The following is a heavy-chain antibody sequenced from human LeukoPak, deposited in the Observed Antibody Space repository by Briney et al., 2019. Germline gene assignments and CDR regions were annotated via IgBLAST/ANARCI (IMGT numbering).Heavy chain of an antibody. V-gene: IGHV4-34*01. CDR3: ARGAIFGPGDY. D-gene: IGHD3-3*01. CDR2: INHSGST. CDR1: GGSFSGYY. Sequence: SETLSLTCAVYGGSFSGYYWSWIRQPPGKGLEWIGEINHSGSTNYNPSLKIRVTISVDTSKNQFSLKLSSVTAADTAVYYCARGAIFGPGDYWGQGTLVTVSS. J-gene: IGHJ4*02.